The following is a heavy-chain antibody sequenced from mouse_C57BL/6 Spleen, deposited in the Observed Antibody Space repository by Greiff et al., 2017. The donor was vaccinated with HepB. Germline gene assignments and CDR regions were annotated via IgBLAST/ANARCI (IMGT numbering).Heavy chain of an antibody. D-gene: IGHD2-4*01. Sequence: VQLQQSGAELVKPGASVKISCKASGYAFSSYWMNWVKQRPGKGLEWIGQIYPGDGDTNYNGKFKGKATLTADKSTSTAYMQLSSLTSEDSAVYFCARGLYDYYFDYWGQGTTLRVSS. CDR2: IYPGDGDT. J-gene: IGHJ2*01. CDR1: GYAFSSYW. CDR3: ARGLYDYYFDY. V-gene: IGHV1-80*01.